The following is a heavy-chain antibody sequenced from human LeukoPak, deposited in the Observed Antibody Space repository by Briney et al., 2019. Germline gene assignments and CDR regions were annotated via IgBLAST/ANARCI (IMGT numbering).Heavy chain of an antibody. CDR2: IYYSGTT. CDR1: GGSISSYY. J-gene: IGHJ4*02. D-gene: IGHD6-13*01. V-gene: IGHV4-59*01. CDR3: ARGVYIAAAQYAY. Sequence: SETLSLTCTVSGGSISSYYWSWIRQPPGKGLEWIGYIYYSGTTNYNPSLKSRVTISVDMSKNQFSLKLSSVTAADTAVYYCARGVYIAAAQYAYWGQGTLVTVSS.